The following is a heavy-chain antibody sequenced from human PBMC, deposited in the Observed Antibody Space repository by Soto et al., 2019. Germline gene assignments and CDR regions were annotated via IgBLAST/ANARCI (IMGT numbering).Heavy chain of an antibody. D-gene: IGHD6-25*01. CDR3: AIGRYSSAGSDAFYY. CDR1: GYTFTTYD. Sequence: QVQLVQSGAEVKKPGASVKVSCKASGYTFTTYDINWVRQATGEGREWMGWMNPNSGNTGHAQKFPGIVTLSNDTSITTANMERNSRRSEDTAVYFCAIGRYSSAGSDAFYYWGQGTLVTVSS. J-gene: IGHJ4*02. V-gene: IGHV1-8*01. CDR2: MNPNSGNT.